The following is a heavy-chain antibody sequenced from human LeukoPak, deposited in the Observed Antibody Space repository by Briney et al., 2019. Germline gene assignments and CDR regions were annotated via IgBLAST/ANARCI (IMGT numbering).Heavy chain of an antibody. V-gene: IGHV1-2*02. CDR2: INPNSGGT. CDR3: ARDRAGYCSSRSCSQGGFDF. CDR1: GYTFTGYY. J-gene: IGHJ3*01. D-gene: IGHD2-2*01. Sequence: ASVKVSCKASGYTFTGYYMHWVRQAPGQGLEWMGLINPNSGGTNYAQKFQGRVSMTRDTSISTAYMELSRLTSDDTAVYYCARDRAGYCSSRSCSQGGFDFWGQGTMVTVSS.